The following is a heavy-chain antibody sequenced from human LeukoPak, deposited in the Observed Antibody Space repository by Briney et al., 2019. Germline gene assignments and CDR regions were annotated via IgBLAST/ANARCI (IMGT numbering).Heavy chain of an antibody. CDR2: IYYSGTT. CDR1: GGSISSYY. V-gene: IGHV4-59*01. CDR3: ARGSAAAGTHYYYYMDV. J-gene: IGHJ6*03. D-gene: IGHD6-13*01. Sequence: SETLSLTCTVSGGSISSYYWSWIRQPPGKGLEWIGYIYYSGTTNYNPSLKRRVTISVDTSKNQFSLKLSSVTAADTAVYYCARGSAAAGTHYYYYMDVWGKGTTVTISS.